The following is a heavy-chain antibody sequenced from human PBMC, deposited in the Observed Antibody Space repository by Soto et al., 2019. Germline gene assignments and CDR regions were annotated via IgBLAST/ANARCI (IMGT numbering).Heavy chain of an antibody. CDR1: GLTFSNYA. V-gene: IGHV3-23*01. Sequence: EVQLLESGGTWVQPGGSLRLSCVASGLTFSNYAMTWVRQAPGKGLEWVSTISGSGGSTYYADSVKGRFTISRDNSKRTLYLQMNSLRGEETAVYFCATGVEMATIEARGMVVWGQGTTVTVSS. CDR3: ATGVEMATIEARGMVV. CDR2: ISGSGGST. J-gene: IGHJ6*02. D-gene: IGHD5-12*01.